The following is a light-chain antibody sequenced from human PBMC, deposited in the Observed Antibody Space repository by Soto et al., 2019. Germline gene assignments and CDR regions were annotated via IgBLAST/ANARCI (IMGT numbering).Light chain of an antibody. CDR2: AAS. CDR3: QQLNSYPIT. Sequence: DIQMTHSPSTLSSSVVYRVTITCRASQSITTWLAWYQQKPGKAPKLLIYAASTLQSGVPSRFSGSGSGTDFTLTISSLQPEDFATYFCQQLNSYPITFGQGTRLEIK. J-gene: IGKJ5*01. CDR1: QSITTW. V-gene: IGKV1-5*01.